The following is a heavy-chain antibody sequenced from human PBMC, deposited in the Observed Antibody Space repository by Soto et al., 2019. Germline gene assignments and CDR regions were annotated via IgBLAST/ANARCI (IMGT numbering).Heavy chain of an antibody. J-gene: IGHJ4*02. CDR1: GGSISSYY. V-gene: IGHV4-4*07. CDR3: ATSLRRYSSSSYFDY. CDR2: IYTSGST. D-gene: IGHD6-6*01. Sequence: QVQLQESGPGLVKPSETLSLTCTVSGGSISSYYWSWIRQPAGKGLEWIGRIYTSGSTNYNPSLKSRVTMSVDTSKNQFSPKLSSVTAADTAVYYCATSLRRYSSSSYFDYWGQGTLVTVSS.